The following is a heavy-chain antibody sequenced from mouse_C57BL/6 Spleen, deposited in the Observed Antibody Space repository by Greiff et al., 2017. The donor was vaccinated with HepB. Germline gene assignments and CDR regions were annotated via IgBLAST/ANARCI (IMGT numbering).Heavy chain of an antibody. CDR3: ARQGGYGAMDY. D-gene: IGHD3-1*01. Sequence: VQLQQPGAELVRPGTSVKLSCKASGYTFTSYWMHWVKQRPGQGLEWIGVIDPSDSYTNYNQKFKGKATLTVDTSSSTAYMQLSILTSEDSAVYDCARQGGYGAMDYWGQGTSVTVSS. CDR1: GYTFTSYW. CDR2: IDPSDSYT. J-gene: IGHJ4*01. V-gene: IGHV1-59*01.